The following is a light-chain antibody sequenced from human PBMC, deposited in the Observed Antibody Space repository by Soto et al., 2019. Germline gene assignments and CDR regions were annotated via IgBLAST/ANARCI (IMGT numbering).Light chain of an antibody. V-gene: IGLV2-14*01. J-gene: IGLJ2*01. CDR1: SSDVGGYHY. CDR2: EVS. CDR3: SSYTTSSTPVV. Sequence: QSVLTQPASVSGSPGQSITISCTGTSSDVGGYHYVSWYQQHPGKAPKLMIYEVSNRPSGVSNRFFGSKSGNTASLTISGLQAEDEADYYCSSYTTSSTPVVFGGGTKLTVL.